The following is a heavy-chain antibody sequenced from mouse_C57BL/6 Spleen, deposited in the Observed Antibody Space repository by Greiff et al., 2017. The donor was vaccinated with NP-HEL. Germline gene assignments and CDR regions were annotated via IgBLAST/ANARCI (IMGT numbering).Heavy chain of an antibody. CDR3: ARSLHY. CDR1: GYTFTGYW. V-gene: IGHV1-9*01. Sequence: QVQLQQSGAELMKPGASVKLSCKATGYTFTGYWIEWVKQRPGHGLEWIGEILPGNDNNNYNEKFKGKATFTAYTSSNTTYMQLSSLTTEYSAIYYCARSLHYWGRGTTLTVSS. CDR2: ILPGNDNN. J-gene: IGHJ2*01.